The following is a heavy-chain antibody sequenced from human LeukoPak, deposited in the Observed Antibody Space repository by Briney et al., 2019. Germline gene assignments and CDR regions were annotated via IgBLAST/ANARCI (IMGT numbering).Heavy chain of an antibody. Sequence: PGRSLRLSCAASGFTFSTYSFNWVRQAPGKGLEWVSSISSSFIYIYYADSVRGRFTISRDNAKNSLYLQMDSLRAEDTAVYYCARGGQGNWPTPFDYWGQGTLVTVSS. CDR1: GFTFSTYS. CDR3: ARGGQGNWPTPFDY. V-gene: IGHV3-21*01. D-gene: IGHD1-1*01. CDR2: ISSSFIYI. J-gene: IGHJ4*02.